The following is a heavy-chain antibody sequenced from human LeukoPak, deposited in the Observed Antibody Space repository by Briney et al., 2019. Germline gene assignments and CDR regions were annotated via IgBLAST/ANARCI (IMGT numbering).Heavy chain of an antibody. CDR2: INTSGST. CDR1: GGSISGYY. D-gene: IGHD2-2*01. Sequence: SETLSLTCTVSGGSISGYYWSWIRQSAGKGLEWIGRINTSGSTTYNPSLKSRVTMSVDMSKSQFSLNLKSVTAADTAVYLCARGVVPPATFDSWGQGTLVTVSS. CDR3: ARGVVPPATFDS. J-gene: IGHJ4*02. V-gene: IGHV4-4*07.